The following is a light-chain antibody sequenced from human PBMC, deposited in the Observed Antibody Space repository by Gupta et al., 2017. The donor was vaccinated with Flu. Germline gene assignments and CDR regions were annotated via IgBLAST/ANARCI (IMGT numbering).Light chain of an antibody. V-gene: IGKV1-12*01. J-gene: IGKJ1*01. CDR2: AAS. CDR1: QDISSW. Sequence: QMTQSPSSVSASVGDRVTITCRARQDISSWLSWYQQQAGTATKRLIDAASTLQSGVPSRGGGSRSGTDASPTGSRLQPEVGASYYRQKANSVPRTCGQGTKVEIK. CDR3: QKANSVPRT.